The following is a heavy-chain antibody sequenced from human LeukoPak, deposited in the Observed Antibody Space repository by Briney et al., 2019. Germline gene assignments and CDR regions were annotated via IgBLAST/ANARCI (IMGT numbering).Heavy chain of an antibody. D-gene: IGHD1-20*01. CDR1: GFTVSSYD. V-gene: IGHV3-30*18. CDR2: ISYDGSSK. CDR3: AKGHTAMITQDY. J-gene: IGHJ4*02. Sequence: GGSLRLSCAVSGFTVSSYDMHWVRQAPGKGLEWVAVISYDGSSKYYADSVKGRFTISRDNSKNTLYLQMNSLRAEDTAVYYCAKGHTAMITQDYWGQGTLVTVSS.